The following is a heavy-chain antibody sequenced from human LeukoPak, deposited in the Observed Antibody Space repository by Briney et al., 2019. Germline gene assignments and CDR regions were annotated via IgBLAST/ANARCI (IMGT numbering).Heavy chain of an antibody. CDR1: GYTFTSYD. CDR3: ARGLRIVGTKSGAFDI. V-gene: IGHV1-8*01. CDR2: MNPNSGNT. Sequence: GASVKVSCRASGYTFTSYDINWVRQATGQGLEWMGWMNPNSGNTGCAQRFQGRVTMTRNTSISTAYMELSGLRSEDTAVYYCARGLRIVGTKSGAFDIWGQGTMVTVSS. J-gene: IGHJ3*02. D-gene: IGHD1-26*01.